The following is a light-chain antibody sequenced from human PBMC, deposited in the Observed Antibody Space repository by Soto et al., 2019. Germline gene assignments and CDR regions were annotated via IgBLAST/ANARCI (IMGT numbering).Light chain of an antibody. Sequence: QPVLTQSPSASASLGASVKLTCTLSSGHSSYAIAWHQQQPEKGPRYLMKLNSDGSHSKGDGIPDRFSGSSSGAERYLTLSSRLSEDEADYYCQTWGTGIAVFGGGTQLTVL. CDR1: SGHSSYA. V-gene: IGLV4-69*01. CDR3: QTWGTGIAV. J-gene: IGLJ7*01. CDR2: LNSDGSH.